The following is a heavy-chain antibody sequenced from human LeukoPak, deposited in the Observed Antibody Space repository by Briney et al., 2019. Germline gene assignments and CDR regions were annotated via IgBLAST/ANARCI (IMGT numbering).Heavy chain of an antibody. CDR3: ARLRGYTSSARGYVEY. J-gene: IGHJ4*02. CDR2: IFYSGST. CDR1: GGSISSYY. V-gene: IGHV4-59*08. D-gene: IGHD6-13*01. Sequence: SETLSLTCTVSGGSISSYYWSWIRQPPGKGLEWIGYIFYSGSTNCNPSLKSRVTISVDTSKNQFSLKLSSVTAADTAVYYCARLRGYTSSARGYVEYWGQGTLVTVSS.